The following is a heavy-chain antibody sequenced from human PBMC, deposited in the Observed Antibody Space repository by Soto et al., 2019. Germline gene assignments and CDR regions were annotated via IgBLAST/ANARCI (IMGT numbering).Heavy chain of an antibody. CDR3: AKDTYYYDSSGYYIFDY. D-gene: IGHD3-22*01. CDR1: GFSFSSHG. CDR2: ISYDGSNE. Sequence: QVQLVESGGGVVQPGRFLRLSCAASGFSFSSHGMHWVRQAPGKGLEWVAVISYDGSNEHYADSVKGRFTISRDNSKDTVYLQMNSLRAEDTAVYYCAKDTYYYDSSGYYIFDYWGQGTLVTVSS. V-gene: IGHV3-30*18. J-gene: IGHJ4*02.